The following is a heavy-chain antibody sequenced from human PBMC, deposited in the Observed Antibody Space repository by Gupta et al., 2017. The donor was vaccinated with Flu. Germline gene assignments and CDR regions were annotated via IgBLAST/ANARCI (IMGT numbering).Heavy chain of an antibody. CDR2: ISAYNGNT. D-gene: IGHD3-22*01. Sequence: QVQLVQSGAEVKKPGASVKVSCKASGYTFTSYGISWVRQAPGQGLEWMGWISAYNGNTNYAQKLQGRVTMTTDTSTSTAYRELRSLRSDDTAVYYCARASIRYDSSGYYSYGMDVWGQGTTVTVSS. J-gene: IGHJ6*02. CDR3: ARASIRYDSSGYYSYGMDV. V-gene: IGHV1-18*01. CDR1: GYTFTSYG.